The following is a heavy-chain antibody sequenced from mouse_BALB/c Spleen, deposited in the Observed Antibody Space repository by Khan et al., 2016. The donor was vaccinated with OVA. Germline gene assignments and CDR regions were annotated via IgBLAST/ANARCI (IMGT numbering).Heavy chain of an antibody. CDR2: VNPNTGGS. CDR1: GYSFTLYY. CDR3: ARGYDFFAY. Sequence: EVQRVESGPDLVKPGASVKISCKASGYSFTLYYMTWVKQSHGKSLEWIGRVNPNTGGSDYTQEFKGKAILTVDKSSNTAYMELHSLTSEDSAVYYCARGYDFFAYWGQGTLVTVSA. J-gene: IGHJ3*01. D-gene: IGHD2-14*01. V-gene: IGHV1-26*01.